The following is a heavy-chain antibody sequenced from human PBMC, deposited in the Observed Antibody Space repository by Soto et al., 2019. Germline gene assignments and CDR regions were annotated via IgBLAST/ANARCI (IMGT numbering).Heavy chain of an antibody. CDR3: ARDKGSSSDRSFQH. D-gene: IGHD6-6*01. Sequence: PGGSLRLSCAASGFTFSDYYMSWIRQSPGKGLEWISYISGSGTTIYYAHSVMGRLTISRDNAKSSLYLQMNSLRAEDTAVYYCARDKGSSSDRSFQHWGQGTLVTVSS. V-gene: IGHV3-11*01. CDR1: GFTFSDYY. J-gene: IGHJ1*01. CDR2: ISGSGTTI.